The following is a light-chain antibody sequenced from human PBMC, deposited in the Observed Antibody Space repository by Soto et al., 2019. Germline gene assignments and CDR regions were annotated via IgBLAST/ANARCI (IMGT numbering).Light chain of an antibody. CDR1: QSLLYSNGNTY. Sequence: DVVMTQSPLSLPVTLGQPASISCRSSQSLLYSNGNTYLHWFQQRPGQSPRRLIYKVSNRDSGVPDRFSGSGSGTDFTLRINRVEAEDVGVYYCSQGTHWPPTFGQGTKVEIE. V-gene: IGKV2-30*01. CDR2: KVS. J-gene: IGKJ1*01. CDR3: SQGTHWPPT.